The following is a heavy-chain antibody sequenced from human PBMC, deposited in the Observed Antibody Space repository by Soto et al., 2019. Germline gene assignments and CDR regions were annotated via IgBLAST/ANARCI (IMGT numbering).Heavy chain of an antibody. CDR3: AKSLYDSSGFDAFDI. CDR1: GFTFSSYG. Sequence: QVQLVESGGGVVQPGRSLRLSCAASGFTFSSYGMHWVRQAPGKGLAWVAVISYHGSNKYYADSVKGRFTISRDNSKNTLYLQMNSLRAEDTAVYYCAKSLYDSSGFDAFDIWGQGTMVTVSS. J-gene: IGHJ3*02. CDR2: ISYHGSNK. V-gene: IGHV3-30*18. D-gene: IGHD3-22*01.